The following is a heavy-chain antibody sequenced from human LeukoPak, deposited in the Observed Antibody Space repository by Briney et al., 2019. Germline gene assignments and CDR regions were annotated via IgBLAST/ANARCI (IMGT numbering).Heavy chain of an antibody. CDR2: INPSGGST. V-gene: IGHV1-46*01. Sequence: GASVKVSCKASGYTFTSYYMHWVRQAPGQGLEWMGIINPSGGSTSYAQKLQGRVTMTTDTSTSTAYMELRSLRSDDTAVYYCARGWFGELPSDAFDIWGQGTMVTVSS. CDR3: ARGWFGELPSDAFDI. CDR1: GYTFTSYY. D-gene: IGHD3-10*01. J-gene: IGHJ3*02.